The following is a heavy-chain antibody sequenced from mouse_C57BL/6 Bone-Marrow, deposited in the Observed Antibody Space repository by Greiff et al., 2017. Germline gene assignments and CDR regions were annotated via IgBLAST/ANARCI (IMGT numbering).Heavy chain of an antibody. CDR3: TPFYYYGSS. CDR2: IDPEDGDT. CDR1: GFNIKDYY. J-gene: IGHJ2*01. V-gene: IGHV14-1*01. Sequence: EVQLQQSGAELVRPGASVKLSCTASGFNIKDYYMHWVKQRPEQGLEWIGRIDPEDGDTEYAPKFQGKATMTADTSSNPAYLQLSSLTSEDTAVYYCTPFYYYGSSWGQGTTLTVSS. D-gene: IGHD1-1*01.